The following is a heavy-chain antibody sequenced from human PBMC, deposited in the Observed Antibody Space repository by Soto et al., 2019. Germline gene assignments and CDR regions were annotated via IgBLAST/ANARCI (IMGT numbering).Heavy chain of an antibody. CDR1: GFPFSSYA. V-gene: IGHV3-33*08. J-gene: IGHJ6*02. CDR2: IWYDGSNK. CDR3: ARKTTDKGYYYGMDV. Sequence: GGSLRLSCGASGFPFSSYAMSWVRQAPGKGLEWVAVIWYDGSNKYYADSVKGRFTISRDNSKNTLYLQMNSLRAEDTAVYYCARKTTDKGYYYGMDVWGQGTTVTVSS. D-gene: IGHD4-4*01.